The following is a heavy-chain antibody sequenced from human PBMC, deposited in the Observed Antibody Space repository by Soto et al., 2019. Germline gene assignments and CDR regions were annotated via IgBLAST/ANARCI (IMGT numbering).Heavy chain of an antibody. CDR1: GGSISGGGYY. CDR3: ARVVRNYYYYYYMDV. D-gene: IGHD4-4*01. Sequence: SETLSLTCTVSGGSISGGGYYWSWIRQHPGKGLEWIGYIYYSGSTYYNPSLKSRVTISVDTSKNQFSLKLSSVTAADTAVYYCARVVRNYYYYYYMDVWGKGTTVTVSS. V-gene: IGHV4-31*03. J-gene: IGHJ6*03. CDR2: IYYSGST.